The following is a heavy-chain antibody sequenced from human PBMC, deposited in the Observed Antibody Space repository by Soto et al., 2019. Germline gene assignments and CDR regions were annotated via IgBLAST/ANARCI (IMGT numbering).Heavy chain of an antibody. V-gene: IGHV4-4*02. J-gene: IGHJ6*02. CDR3: ARVSGSYYYGMDV. Sequence: QVQLQESAPGLLKLWGTRSPTCAVFVASSRVTTGGIGVGQPPGKGLEWIGEIYHSGSTNYNPSLKSRVTISVDKSKNQFSLKLSSVTAADTAVYYCARVSGSYYYGMDVWGQGTTVTVSS. CDR1: VASSRVTTG. CDR2: IYHSGST.